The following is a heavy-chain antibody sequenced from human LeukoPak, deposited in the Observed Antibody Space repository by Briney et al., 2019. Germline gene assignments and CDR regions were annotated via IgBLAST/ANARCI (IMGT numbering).Heavy chain of an antibody. D-gene: IGHD3-10*01. CDR3: VTSWVRQPRDV. CDR2: ISYDGSNK. J-gene: IGHJ4*02. V-gene: IGHV3-30*03. Sequence: PGGSLRLSCAASGFTFSSYGMHWVRQAPGKGLEWVAVISYDGSNKYYADSVKGRFTISRDNSKNTLYLQMNSLRAEDTAVYYCVTSWVRQPRDVWGQGILVTVSS. CDR1: GFTFSSYG.